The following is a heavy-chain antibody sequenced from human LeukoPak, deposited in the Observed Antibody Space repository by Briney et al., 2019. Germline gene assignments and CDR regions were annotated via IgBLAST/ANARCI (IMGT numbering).Heavy chain of an antibody. Sequence: GASVKVSCKTSEYTFTGYYMHWVRQAPGQGLEWMGRINPNRGGPNYAQKFQGRVTMTGDTSISTAYMELSSLRSDDTAVYYCARLSTIGDSSGYFVNWGQGTLVTVSS. D-gene: IGHD3-22*01. CDR2: INPNRGGP. CDR3: ARLSTIGDSSGYFVN. CDR1: EYTFTGYY. V-gene: IGHV1-2*06. J-gene: IGHJ4*02.